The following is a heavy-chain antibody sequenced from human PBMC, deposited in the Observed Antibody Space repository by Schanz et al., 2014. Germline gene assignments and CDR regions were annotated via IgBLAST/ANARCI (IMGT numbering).Heavy chain of an antibody. Sequence: EVKMVESGGGLVQPGGSLRLSCAASGFTFSNYWMHWVRQAPGKGLVWVSRINGDGSRTAYADSVKGRFTISRDNAKNTLYLQMNSLRAEDTAVYYCAKSDAFDIWGQGTLVTVSS. CDR2: INGDGSRT. CDR3: AKSDAFDI. CDR1: GFTFSNYW. V-gene: IGHV3-74*02. J-gene: IGHJ3*02.